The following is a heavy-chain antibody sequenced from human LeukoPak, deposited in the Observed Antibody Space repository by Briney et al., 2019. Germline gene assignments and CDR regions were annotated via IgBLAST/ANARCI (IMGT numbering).Heavy chain of an antibody. Sequence: SVKVSCKPSGGTFSTYAISWVRQAPGQGLEWMGGIIPILGTAKYAKKFQGRVTITADEFTSTAHMEMSSLRSENTAVYYCASNTNYYEGSGHYVFDYWGGGTLVTISS. D-gene: IGHD3-22*01. J-gene: IGHJ4*02. CDR2: IIPILGTA. CDR1: GGTFSTYA. V-gene: IGHV1-69*13. CDR3: ASNTNYYEGSGHYVFDY.